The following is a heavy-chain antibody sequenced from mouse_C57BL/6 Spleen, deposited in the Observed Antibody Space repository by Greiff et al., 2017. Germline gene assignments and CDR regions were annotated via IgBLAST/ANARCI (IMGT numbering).Heavy chain of an antibody. CDR3: ASRGDYDDGVDY. CDR2: IYPRRGNT. J-gene: IGHJ2*01. Sequence: VQLQESGAELARPGASVKLSCKASGYTFTSYGISWVKQRTGQGLEWIGEIYPRRGNTYYNEKFKGKATLTADKSSSTAYMELRSLTSEDSAVYFCASRGDYDDGVDYWGQGTTLTVSS. D-gene: IGHD2-4*01. CDR1: GYTFTSYG. V-gene: IGHV1-81*01.